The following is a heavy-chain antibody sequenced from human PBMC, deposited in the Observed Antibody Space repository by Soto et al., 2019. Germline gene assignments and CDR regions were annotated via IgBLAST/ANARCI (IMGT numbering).Heavy chain of an antibody. D-gene: IGHD3-22*01. Sequence: GSLRLSCAASGFTFSDYYMSWIRQAPGKGLEWVSYISSSSSYTNYADSVKGRFTISRDNAKNSLYLQMNSLRAEDTAVYYCARIRSDSSGLDYWGQGTLVTVSS. CDR1: GFTFSDYY. CDR2: ISSSSSYT. CDR3: ARIRSDSSGLDY. V-gene: IGHV3-11*06. J-gene: IGHJ4*02.